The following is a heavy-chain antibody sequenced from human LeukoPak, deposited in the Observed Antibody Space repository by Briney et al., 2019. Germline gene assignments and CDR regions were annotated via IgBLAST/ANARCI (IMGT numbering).Heavy chain of an antibody. Sequence: GGSLRLSCAASGFTFNSYWMHWVRQAPGKGLVWVSRINSDGSSTSYADSVKGRFTISRDNAKNSLYLQMNSLRAEDTAVYYCARGPTRANSTDYWGQGALVTVSS. D-gene: IGHD2/OR15-2a*01. CDR3: ARGPTRANSTDY. J-gene: IGHJ4*02. V-gene: IGHV3-74*01. CDR1: GFTFNSYW. CDR2: INSDGSST.